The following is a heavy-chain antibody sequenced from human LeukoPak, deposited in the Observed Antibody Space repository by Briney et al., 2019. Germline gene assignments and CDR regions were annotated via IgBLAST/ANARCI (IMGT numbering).Heavy chain of an antibody. CDR3: TRDQRKYCSRTTCFVFDI. CDR1: TFIFSDYA. J-gene: IGHJ3*02. V-gene: IGHV3-23*01. Sequence: GGSLRLSCAASTFIFSDYAMTWVRQAPGKGLEWVSTISGGGDATYYAHSVKGRFAVSRDNYKKTLYLQPNSLRAEDTAVYYCTRDQRKYCSRTTCFVFDIWGQGTVVSVSS. D-gene: IGHD2-2*01. CDR2: ISGGGDAT.